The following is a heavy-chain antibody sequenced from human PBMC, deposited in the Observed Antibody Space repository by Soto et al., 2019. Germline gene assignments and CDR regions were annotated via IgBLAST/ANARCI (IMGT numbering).Heavy chain of an antibody. D-gene: IGHD6-19*01. V-gene: IGHV4-59*08. CDR2: IYYSGST. CDR3: ARHSVAGSSFDY. CDR1: GGSISSYY. Sequence: SSETLSLTCTVSGGSISSYYWSWIRQPPGKGLEWIGYIYYSGSTNYNPSLKSRVTISVDTSKNQFSLKLSSVTAADTAVYYCARHSVAGSSFDYWGQGTLVTVSS. J-gene: IGHJ4*02.